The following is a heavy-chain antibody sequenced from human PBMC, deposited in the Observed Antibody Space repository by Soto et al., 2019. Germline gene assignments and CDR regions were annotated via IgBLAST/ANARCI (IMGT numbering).Heavy chain of an antibody. D-gene: IGHD6-6*01. J-gene: IGHJ4*02. CDR3: ARGSRYSSSHYFDY. CDR2: MNPNSGNT. V-gene: IGHV1-8*01. CDR1: GYTFTSYD. Sequence: ASVKVSCKASGYTFTSYDINWVRQATGQGLEWMGWMNPNSGNTGYAQKFQGRVTMTRNTSISTAYMELSSLRSEDTAVYYCARGSRYSSSHYFDYWGQGTLVTVSS.